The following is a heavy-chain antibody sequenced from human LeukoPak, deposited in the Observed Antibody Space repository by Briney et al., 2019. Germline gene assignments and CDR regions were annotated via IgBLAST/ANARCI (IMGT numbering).Heavy chain of an antibody. Sequence: GGSLRLSCAASGFTFSSYGMHWVRQAPGKGLEWVAAISYDGSNKYYGDSVKGRFTISRDNSKNTLYLQMNSLRAEDTAVYYCARAARDSSIAARRGFYYYYYYMDVWGKGTTVTVSS. CDR3: ARAARDSSIAARRGFYYYYYYMDV. CDR2: ISYDGSNK. J-gene: IGHJ6*03. CDR1: GFTFSSYG. V-gene: IGHV3-30*03. D-gene: IGHD6-6*01.